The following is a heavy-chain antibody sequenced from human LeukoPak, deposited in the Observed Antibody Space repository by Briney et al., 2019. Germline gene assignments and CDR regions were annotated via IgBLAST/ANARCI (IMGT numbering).Heavy chain of an antibody. Sequence: GGSLRLSCAASGFTFSSYAMSWVRQAPGKGLEWVSAISRSGGSTYYADSVKGRFTTSRDNSKNTLYLQMNSLRAEDTAVYYCAKCMVPGVIITRGAFDIWGQGTMVTVSS. CDR3: AKCMVPGVIITRGAFDI. D-gene: IGHD3-10*01. V-gene: IGHV3-23*01. CDR1: GFTFSSYA. CDR2: ISRSGGST. J-gene: IGHJ3*02.